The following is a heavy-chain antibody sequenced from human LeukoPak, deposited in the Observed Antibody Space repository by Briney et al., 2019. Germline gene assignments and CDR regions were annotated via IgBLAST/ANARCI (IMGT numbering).Heavy chain of an antibody. CDR2: VTYDGSTT. V-gene: IGHV3-74*01. CDR1: GFTFTNYW. Sequence: PGGSLRLSCAASGFTFTNYWIHWVRQGPGKGLVWVSYVTYDGSTTIYADSVKGRFTISRDNAQNTVYLQMNSLRADDTAIYYCARASHGWSIDYWGQGTLVSVSS. D-gene: IGHD6-19*01. J-gene: IGHJ4*02. CDR3: ARASHGWSIDY.